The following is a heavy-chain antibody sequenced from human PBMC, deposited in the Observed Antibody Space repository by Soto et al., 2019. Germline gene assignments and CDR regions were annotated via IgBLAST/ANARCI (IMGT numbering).Heavy chain of an antibody. D-gene: IGHD6-13*01. Sequence: PXETLSLTCTVSGGSISSSSYYWGWIRQPPGKGLEWIGSIYYSGSTYYNPSLKSRVTISVDTSKNQFSLKLSSVTAADTAVYYCARAQYSSSWAAFDYWGQGTLVTVSS. CDR1: GGSISSSSYY. J-gene: IGHJ4*02. CDR3: ARAQYSSSWAAFDY. CDR2: IYYSGST. V-gene: IGHV4-39*01.